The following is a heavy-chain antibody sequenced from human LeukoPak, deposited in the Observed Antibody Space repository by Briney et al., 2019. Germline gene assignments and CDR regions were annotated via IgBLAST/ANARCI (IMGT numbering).Heavy chain of an antibody. J-gene: IGHJ4*02. V-gene: IGHV3-74*01. CDR3: ARGAWTTYYFDY. CDR1: GFTFSSYYW. Sequence: GGSLRLSCAASGFTFSSYYWMHWVRQAPGKGLVWVSRIKSDEITTNYADSVKGRFTISRDNAKNTLYLQMNSLRAEDTAVYYCARGAWTTYYFDYWGQGTLVTVSS. CDR2: IKSDEITT. D-gene: IGHD4-17*01.